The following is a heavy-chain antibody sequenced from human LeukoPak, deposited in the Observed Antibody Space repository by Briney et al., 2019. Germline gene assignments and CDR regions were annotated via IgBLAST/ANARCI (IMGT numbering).Heavy chain of an antibody. J-gene: IGHJ2*01. CDR2: IYWDDDK. Sequence: SGPTLVNPTQTLTLTCTFSGFSLSTSGVAVGWIRQPPGKALEWLALIYWDDDKRYNPFLKSRLTITKDTSKNQVVLTMTNMDPVDTATYYCARRKSSWYFDLWGRGTLVTVSS. CDR1: GFSLSTSGVA. CDR3: ARRKSSWYFDL. D-gene: IGHD6-6*01. V-gene: IGHV2-5*02.